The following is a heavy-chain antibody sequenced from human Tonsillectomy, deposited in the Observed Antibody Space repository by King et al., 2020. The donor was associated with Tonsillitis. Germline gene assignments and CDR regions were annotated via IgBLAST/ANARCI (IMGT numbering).Heavy chain of an antibody. J-gene: IGHJ4*02. CDR1: GNSFSSYW. CDR2: IYPGDSDT. V-gene: IGHV5-51*01. Sequence: QLVQSGAEVKKPGESLKLSCKGFGNSFSSYWIGWVRQMPGKGLEWMGIIYPGDSDTRYSPSFQGQVTISADKAISTAYLQWSSLKASDTAMYYCARQRDSLGIVDYWGQGTLVTVSS. D-gene: IGHD7-27*01. CDR3: ARQRDSLGIVDY.